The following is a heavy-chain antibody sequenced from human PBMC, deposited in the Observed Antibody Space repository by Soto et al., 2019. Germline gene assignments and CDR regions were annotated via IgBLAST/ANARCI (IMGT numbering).Heavy chain of an antibody. D-gene: IGHD2-15*01. J-gene: IGHJ3*02. V-gene: IGHV3-23*01. CDR2: VSDSGDST. Sequence: EVQLLESGGGLVQPGESLRLSCAVSGFIFGNYMMTWVRQAPGKGLEWVSTVSDSGDSTYYAESVKGRFTISRDNSKNTPYLQMDSLGAEDTAVYYCAPHVYCSGGSCHYDAFDIRGQGTMVTVSS. CDR3: APHVYCSGGSCHYDAFDI. CDR1: GFIFGNYM.